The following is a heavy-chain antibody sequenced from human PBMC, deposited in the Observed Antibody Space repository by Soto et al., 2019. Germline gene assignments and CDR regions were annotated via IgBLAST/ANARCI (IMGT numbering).Heavy chain of an antibody. CDR2: IKQDGSEK. V-gene: IGHV3-7*04. CDR3: ARDRSGGSYGYGDC. D-gene: IGHD5-18*01. Sequence: EVQLVESGGGLVQPGGSLRLSCAASGFNLNNDWLSWVRQAPGKGLEWVANIKQDGSEKYYVDSVKGRFTISRDNPKNSLYLQMNSLRAEDTAVYYCARDRSGGSYGYGDCWGQGNLVIVSS. CDR1: GFNLNNDW. J-gene: IGHJ4*02.